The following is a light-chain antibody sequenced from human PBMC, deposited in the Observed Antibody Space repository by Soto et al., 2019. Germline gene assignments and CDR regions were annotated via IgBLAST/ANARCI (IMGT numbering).Light chain of an antibody. V-gene: IGKV1-5*01. CDR1: QSISSW. CDR2: DAS. Sequence: DIQMTQSPSTLSASVGDRVTITCRASQSISSWLAWYQQKPGKAPKLLVYDASTLQSGVASRFSGSGSGTEFTLIISGRQPDDSATYYCQQYTNTNNPWMFGQGTKVDIK. J-gene: IGKJ1*01. CDR3: QQYTNTNNPWM.